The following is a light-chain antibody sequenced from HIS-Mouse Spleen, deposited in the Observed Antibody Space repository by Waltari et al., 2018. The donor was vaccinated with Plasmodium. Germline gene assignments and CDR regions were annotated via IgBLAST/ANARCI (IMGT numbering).Light chain of an antibody. V-gene: IGKV4-1*01. J-gene: IGKJ4*01. CDR2: WAS. CDR3: QQYYSTPLT. Sequence: DIVMTQSPASLAVSLGERATLNCKSSQIVLYSSNNKNYLAWYQQKPGQPPKLLIYWASTRESGVPDRFSGSGSGTDFTLTISSLQAEDVAVYYCQQYYSTPLTFGGGTKVEIK. CDR1: QIVLYSSNNKNY.